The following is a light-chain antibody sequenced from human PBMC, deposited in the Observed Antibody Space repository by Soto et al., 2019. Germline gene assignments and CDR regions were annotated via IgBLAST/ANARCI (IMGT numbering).Light chain of an antibody. CDR3: STYTSASTS. CDR1: EVGAHRF. V-gene: IGLV2-14*01. Sequence: QSVLTQPASVSGSPGQSITISCTGTEVGAHRFVSWYQQVPGTAPKLLIYEVIKRPSGISPRFSGSKAGNTASLTISGLQVDDEADYFCSTYTSASTSFGGGTKVTVL. J-gene: IGLJ2*01. CDR2: EVI.